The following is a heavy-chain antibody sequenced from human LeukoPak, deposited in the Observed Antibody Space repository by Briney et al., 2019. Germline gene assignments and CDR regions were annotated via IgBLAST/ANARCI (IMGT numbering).Heavy chain of an antibody. Sequence: ASVTVACQASGYTFTSYGISWVRPAPGQGLEWMGWISAYNGNTNYAQKLQGRVTMTTDTSTNTAYMELRSLRSDDTAVYYCARGGDILTGYYDNWFDPWGQGTLVTVSS. D-gene: IGHD3-9*01. J-gene: IGHJ5*02. V-gene: IGHV1-18*01. CDR1: GYTFTSYG. CDR2: ISAYNGNT. CDR3: ARGGDILTGYYDNWFDP.